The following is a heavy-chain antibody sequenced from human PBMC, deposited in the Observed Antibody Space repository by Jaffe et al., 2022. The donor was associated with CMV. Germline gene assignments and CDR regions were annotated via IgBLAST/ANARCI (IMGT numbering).Heavy chain of an antibody. CDR3: AKGARFLEWLYSVDYYYYGMDV. CDR2: ISGSGGST. V-gene: IGHV3-23*01. J-gene: IGHJ6*02. CDR1: GFTFSSYA. Sequence: EVQLLESGGGLVQPGGSLRLSCAASGFTFSSYAMSWVRQAPGKGLEWVSAISGSGGSTYYADSVKGRFTISRDNSKNTLYLQMNSLRAEDTAVYYCAKGARFLEWLYSVDYYYYGMDVWGQGTTVTVSS. D-gene: IGHD3-3*01.